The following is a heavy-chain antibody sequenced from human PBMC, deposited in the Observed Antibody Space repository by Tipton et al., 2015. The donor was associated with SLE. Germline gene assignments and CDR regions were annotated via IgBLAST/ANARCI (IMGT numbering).Heavy chain of an antibody. J-gene: IGHJ3*02. CDR2: IIPIFGTA. CDR3: ARVGQYCSGGSCYDYDAFDI. CDR1: GGTFSSYA. V-gene: IGHV1-69*01. D-gene: IGHD2-15*01. Sequence: QSGAEVKKPGSSVKVSCKASGGTFSSYAISWVRQAPGQGLEWMGGIIPIFGTANYAQKFQGRVTITADESTSTAYMELSSLRSEDTAVYYCARVGQYCSGGSCYDYDAFDIWGLGTVVTVSS.